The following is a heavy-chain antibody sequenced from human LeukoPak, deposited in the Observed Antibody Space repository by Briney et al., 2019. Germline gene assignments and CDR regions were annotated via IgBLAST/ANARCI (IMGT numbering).Heavy chain of an antibody. CDR3: ARHIDYGSRTPHFFDY. Sequence: SETLSLTCTVSGGSISSYYWSWIRQPAGKGLEWIGRIYTSGSTNYNPSLKSRVTISVDTSKNQFSLKLSSVTAADTAVYYCARHIDYGSRTPHFFDYWGQGTLVTVSS. D-gene: IGHD3-10*01. V-gene: IGHV4-4*07. CDR2: IYTSGST. J-gene: IGHJ4*02. CDR1: GGSISSYY.